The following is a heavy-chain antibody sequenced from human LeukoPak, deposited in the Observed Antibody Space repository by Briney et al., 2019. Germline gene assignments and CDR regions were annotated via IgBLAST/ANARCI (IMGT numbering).Heavy chain of an antibody. CDR3: ARASTVTTLDY. D-gene: IGHD4-11*01. CDR1: GGSISSYY. CDR2: IFHTGST. J-gene: IGHJ4*02. Sequence: SETLSLTCTVSGGSISSYYWSWIRQPAGKGLEWIGSIFHTGSTYYNPSLESRVTVSVDTSKNRFSLKLTSVTAADTAVYFCARASTVTTLDYWGQGTLVSVSS. V-gene: IGHV4-4*07.